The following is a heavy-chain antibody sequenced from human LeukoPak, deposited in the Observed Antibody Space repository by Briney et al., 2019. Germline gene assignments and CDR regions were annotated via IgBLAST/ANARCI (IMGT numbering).Heavy chain of an antibody. Sequence: GGSLRLSCAASGFTFSSYSMNWVRQAPGKGLEWVSSISSSSSYTYYADSVKGRFTISRDNAKNSLYLQMNSLRAEDTAVYYCAREWYAAGLSWGQGTLVTVSS. V-gene: IGHV3-21*01. CDR3: AREWYAAGLS. J-gene: IGHJ5*02. CDR1: GFTFSSYS. CDR2: ISSSSSYT. D-gene: IGHD2-15*01.